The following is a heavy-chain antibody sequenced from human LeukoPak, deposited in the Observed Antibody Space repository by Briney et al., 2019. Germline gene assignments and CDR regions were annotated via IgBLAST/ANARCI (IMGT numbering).Heavy chain of an antibody. CDR2: IYYSGST. D-gene: IGHD6-19*01. Sequence: SETLSLTCTVSGGSISSYYWSWIRQPPGKGLEWIGYIYYSGSTNYNPSLKSRVTISVDTSKNQFSLKLSSVTAAGTAVYYCARLVAGSFDYWGQGTLVTVSS. V-gene: IGHV4-59*08. CDR3: ARLVAGSFDY. J-gene: IGHJ4*02. CDR1: GGSISSYY.